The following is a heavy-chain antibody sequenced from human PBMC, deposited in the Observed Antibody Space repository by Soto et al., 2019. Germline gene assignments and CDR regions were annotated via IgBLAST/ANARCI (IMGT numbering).Heavy chain of an antibody. Sequence: EVQLVESGGGLIQPGGSLRLSCAASGLIVSSNYMNWVRQAPGKGLEWVSLIYTGGGTYYADSVKGRFTVSRDNSKNTLYLQMNSLRAEDTAVYYCARMGQWRVPGDYYYGMDVWGQGTSVTVSS. D-gene: IGHD6-19*01. J-gene: IGHJ6*02. CDR3: ARMGQWRVPGDYYYGMDV. CDR2: IYTGGGT. V-gene: IGHV3-53*01. CDR1: GLIVSSNY.